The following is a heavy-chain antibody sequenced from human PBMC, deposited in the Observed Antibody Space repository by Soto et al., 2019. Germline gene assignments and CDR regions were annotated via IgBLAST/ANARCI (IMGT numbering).Heavy chain of an antibody. J-gene: IGHJ6*03. CDR3: ARDSPTYYYGSGRSPVDF. V-gene: IGHV3-21*01. Sequence: PGGSLRLSCATSGFTFSSYSMNWVRQAPGKGLEWVSSISSSSSYIYYADSVKGRFTISRDNAKNSLYLQMNSLRAEDTAVYYCARDSPTYYYGSGRSPVDFWGTGTTLTVSS. CDR2: ISSSSSYI. CDR1: GFTFSSYS. D-gene: IGHD3-10*01.